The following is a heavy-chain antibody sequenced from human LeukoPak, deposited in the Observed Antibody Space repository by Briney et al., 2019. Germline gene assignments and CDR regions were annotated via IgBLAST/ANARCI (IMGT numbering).Heavy chain of an antibody. D-gene: IGHD3-22*01. V-gene: IGHV4-39*07. J-gene: IGHJ4*02. CDR2: IYYSGST. Sequence: PSETLSLTCTVSGGSISSSSHYWGWIRQPPGKGLEWIGSIYYSGSTYYNPSLKSRVTIAVDTSKNQFSLKLRSVTAADTAVYYCARGVLGYYYDSSGYYYVDPAGYFDYWGQGTLVTVSS. CDR1: GGSISSSSHY. CDR3: ARGVLGYYYDSSGYYYVDPAGYFDY.